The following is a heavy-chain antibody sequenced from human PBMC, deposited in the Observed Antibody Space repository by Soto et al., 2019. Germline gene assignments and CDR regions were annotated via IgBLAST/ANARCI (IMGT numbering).Heavy chain of an antibody. CDR2: IYYSGST. CDR3: ARLSGWPDFDY. CDR1: GGSISSSSYY. D-gene: IGHD6-19*01. Sequence: QLQLQESGPGLVKPSETLSLTCTVSGGSISSSSYYWGWIRQPPGKGLEWIGSIYYSGSTYYNPSLKSRVTISVDTSKNQFSLKLSSVTAADTAVYYCARLSGWPDFDYWGQGTLVTVSS. V-gene: IGHV4-39*01. J-gene: IGHJ4*02.